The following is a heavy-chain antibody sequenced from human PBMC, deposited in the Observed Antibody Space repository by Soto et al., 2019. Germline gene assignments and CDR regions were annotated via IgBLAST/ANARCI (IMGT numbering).Heavy chain of an antibody. D-gene: IGHD3-9*01. CDR1: GYTFTSYG. V-gene: IGHV1-18*01. CDR2: ISAYNGNT. J-gene: IGHJ6*02. Sequence: GASVKVSCKASGYTFTSYGISWVRRAPGQRLEWMGWISAYNGNTNYAQKLQGRVTMTTDTSTSTAYMELRSLRSDDTAVYYCARDQGRYFDWLLPPYYYYGMDVWGQGTTVTVSS. CDR3: ARDQGRYFDWLLPPYYYYGMDV.